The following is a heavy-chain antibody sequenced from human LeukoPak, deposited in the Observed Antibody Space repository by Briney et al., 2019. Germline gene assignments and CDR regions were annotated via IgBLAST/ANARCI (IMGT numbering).Heavy chain of an antibody. J-gene: IGHJ4*02. V-gene: IGHV4-61*01. CDR1: GDSVTSGRYY. CDR2: IYYNGDT. D-gene: IGHD1-26*01. Sequence: PSETLSLTCTVSGDSVTSGRYYWSGIRQPPGKGLEWIGYIYYNGDTNYNPSLKSRVTMSVDTSKNQFSLKVISVTAADTAVYYCARDLRWELRSLDHWGQGTLVTVSS. CDR3: ARDLRWELRSLDH.